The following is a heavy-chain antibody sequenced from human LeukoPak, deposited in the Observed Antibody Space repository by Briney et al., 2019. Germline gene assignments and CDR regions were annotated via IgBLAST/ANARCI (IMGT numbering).Heavy chain of an antibody. J-gene: IGHJ3*02. Sequence: GESLKISCKGSGYSFTSYWIGWVRQMPGKGLEWMGIIYPGDSDTRYSPSFQGQVTISADKSISTAYLQWSRLKASDTAMYYCARHWPSSYYYDSSGYYYVGAFDIWGQGTMVTVSS. CDR1: GYSFTSYW. V-gene: IGHV5-51*01. CDR2: IYPGDSDT. D-gene: IGHD3-22*01. CDR3: ARHWPSSYYYDSSGYYYVGAFDI.